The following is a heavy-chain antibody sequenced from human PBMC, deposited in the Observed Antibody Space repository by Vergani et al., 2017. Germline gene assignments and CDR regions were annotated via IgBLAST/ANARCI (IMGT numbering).Heavy chain of an antibody. CDR3: ARDRQWELPDY. Sequence: QVQLQESGPGLVKPSETLSLTCTVSGGSISSSSYYWGWIRQPPGKGLEWIGSIYYSGSTYYNPSLKSRVTISVDTSKNQFSLKLSSVTAADTAVYYCARDRQWELPDYWGQGTLVTVSS. CDR2: IYYSGST. V-gene: IGHV4-39*07. J-gene: IGHJ4*02. CDR1: GGSISSSSYY. D-gene: IGHD1-26*01.